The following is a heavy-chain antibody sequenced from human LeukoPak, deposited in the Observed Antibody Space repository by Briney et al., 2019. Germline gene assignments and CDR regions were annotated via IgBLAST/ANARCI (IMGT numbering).Heavy chain of an antibody. CDR1: GGSISSYY. CDR2: IYHSGST. V-gene: IGHV4-38-2*02. Sequence: SETLSLTCTVSGGSISSYYWGWIRQPPGKGLEWIGSIYHSGSTYYNPSLKSRVTISVDTSKNQFSLKLSSVTAADTAVYYCAKGYCRGNSCYDDRGAFDYWGQGTLVTVSS. D-gene: IGHD2-2*01. J-gene: IGHJ4*02. CDR3: AKGYCRGNSCYDDRGAFDY.